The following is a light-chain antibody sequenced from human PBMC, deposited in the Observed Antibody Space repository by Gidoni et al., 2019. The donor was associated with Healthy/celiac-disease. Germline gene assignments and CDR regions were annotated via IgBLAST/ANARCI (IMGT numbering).Light chain of an antibody. CDR2: EVT. CDR1: SSDIGGYKF. CDR3: SSYTTSNTWV. J-gene: IGLJ3*02. V-gene: IGLV2-14*01. Sequence: QSALTQPASVSGSPGQSITISCTGTSSDIGGYKFVSWYQQHPGKAPKVVIYEVTYRPPGVPDRFSGSKSGNTASLTISGLQAEDEADYHCSSYTTSNTWVFGGGTKLTVL.